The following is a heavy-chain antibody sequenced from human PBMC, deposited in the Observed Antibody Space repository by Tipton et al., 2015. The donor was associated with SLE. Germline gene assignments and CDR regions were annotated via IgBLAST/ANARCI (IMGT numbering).Heavy chain of an antibody. Sequence: TLSLTCAVYGGSFSGYYWSWIRQPPGKGLEWIGEINHSGSTNYNPSLKSRVTISIGTSNNQLSLELSSVTAADTAVYYCARGVAYYYDFGALDIWGQGTMVTVSS. CDR3: ARGVAYYYDFGALDI. CDR2: INHSGST. D-gene: IGHD3-22*01. V-gene: IGHV4-34*01. CDR1: GGSFSGYY. J-gene: IGHJ3*02.